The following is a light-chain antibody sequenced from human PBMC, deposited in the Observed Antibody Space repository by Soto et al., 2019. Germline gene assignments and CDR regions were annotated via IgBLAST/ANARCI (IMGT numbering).Light chain of an antibody. Sequence: QSVLTQPPSVSAAPGQKVTISCSGRTSNIGSNYVSWYQQLPGTAPKLLIYDDNKRPSGIPDRFSGSKSGTSATLGITGLQTGDEADYYCGTWDSSLSALYVFGTGTKSPS. J-gene: IGLJ1*01. CDR1: TSNIGSNY. CDR2: DDN. V-gene: IGLV1-51*01. CDR3: GTWDSSLSALYV.